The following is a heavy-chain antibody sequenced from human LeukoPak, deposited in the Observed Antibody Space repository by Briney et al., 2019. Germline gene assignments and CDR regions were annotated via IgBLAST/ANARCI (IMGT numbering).Heavy chain of an antibody. CDR1: GFSISSGSF. J-gene: IGHJ5*02. CDR2: LYHSGNT. D-gene: IGHD4-17*01. V-gene: IGHV4-38-2*02. Sequence: SETLSLTCTVSGFSISSGSFWGWIRQPPGKGLEWIGNLYHSGNTYYNPSLKSRVTMSVDTSKNQFSLRLSSVTVADTAIYYCAKTLRGGYWFDPWGQGTLVTVSS. CDR3: AKTLRGGYWFDP.